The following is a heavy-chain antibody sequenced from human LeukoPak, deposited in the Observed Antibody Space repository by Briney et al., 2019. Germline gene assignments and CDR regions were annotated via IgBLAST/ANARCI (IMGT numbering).Heavy chain of an antibody. Sequence: PGGSLRLSCAASGFTFSSYWMSWVRQAPGKGLEWVASIKQDGGEKYYVDSVKGRFTISRDNAKNSLYLQMDSLRAEDTAVFYCTRVGATCCYYYYMDVWGKGTTVTVSS. CDR2: IKQDGGEK. CDR3: TRVGATCCYYYYMDV. V-gene: IGHV3-7*01. D-gene: IGHD1-26*01. CDR1: GFTFSSYW. J-gene: IGHJ6*03.